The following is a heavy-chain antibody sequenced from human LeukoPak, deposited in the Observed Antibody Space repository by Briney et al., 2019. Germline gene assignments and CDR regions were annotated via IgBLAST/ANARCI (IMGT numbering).Heavy chain of an antibody. CDR1: GYSFTHHG. D-gene: IGHD1-26*01. Sequence: ASVKVSCKASGYSFTHHGISWVRQAPGQGLEWMGIINPSGGSTSYAQKFQGRVTMTRDTSTSTVYMELSSLRSEDTAVYYCARDGGASSETPDYWGQGTLVTVSS. CDR2: INPSGGST. V-gene: IGHV1-46*01. J-gene: IGHJ4*02. CDR3: ARDGGASSETPDY.